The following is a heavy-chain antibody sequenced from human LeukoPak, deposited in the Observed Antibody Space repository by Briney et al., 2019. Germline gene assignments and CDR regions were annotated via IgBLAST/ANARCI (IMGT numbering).Heavy chain of an antibody. CDR2: ISWNSGSI. CDR3: AKDSSDAFDI. V-gene: IGHV3-9*03. J-gene: IGHJ3*02. CDR1: GFTFDDYA. Sequence: PGGSPRLSCAASGFTFDDYAMHWVRQAPGKGLEWVSGISWNSGSIGYADSVKGRFTISRDNAKNSLYLQMNSLRAEDMALYYCAKDSSDAFDIWGQGTMVTVSS.